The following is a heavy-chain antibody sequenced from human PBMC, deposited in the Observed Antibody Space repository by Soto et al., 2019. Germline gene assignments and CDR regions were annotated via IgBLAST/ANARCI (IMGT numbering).Heavy chain of an antibody. CDR2: IWYDGSNK. CDR3: ERVGPNKVDKFGIITEKPQYGMDV. Sequence: LGWSLRLSCAASGFTFSSYGMHRVRQAPGKGLEWVAVIWYDGSNKYYADSVKGRFTISRDNSKNTLYLQMNSLRAEDTAVYYCERVGPNKVDKFGIITEKPQYGMDVWGQGTTVTVSS. J-gene: IGHJ6*02. CDR1: GFTFSSYG. V-gene: IGHV3-33*01. D-gene: IGHD3-16*01.